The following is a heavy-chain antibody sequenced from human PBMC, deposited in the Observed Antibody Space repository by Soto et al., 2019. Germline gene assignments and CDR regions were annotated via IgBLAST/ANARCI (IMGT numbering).Heavy chain of an antibody. V-gene: IGHV3-23*01. CDR2: ISGSGGST. CDR3: AKEGSSISCFDY. D-gene: IGHD2-2*01. J-gene: IGHJ4*02. Sequence: GGSLRLSCAASGFTFSSYAMSWVRQAPGKGLEWVSAISGSGGSTYYADSVKGRFTISKDNSKNTLYVQMNSLRAEDTAVYYCAKEGSSISCFDYWGQGTLVTVS. CDR1: GFTFSSYA.